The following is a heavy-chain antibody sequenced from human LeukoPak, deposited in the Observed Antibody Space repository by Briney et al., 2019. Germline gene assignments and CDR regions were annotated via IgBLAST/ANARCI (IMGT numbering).Heavy chain of an antibody. CDR3: ARVLRYCSGGNCYSGGLGYMDV. V-gene: IGHV3-23*01. CDR1: GFTFSSYA. J-gene: IGHJ6*03. Sequence: GGSLRLSCAASGFTFSSYAMSWVRQAPGKGLEWVSGISWNSGSIGYADSVKGRFTISRDNAKNSLFLQMNSLRAEDTAVYYCARVLRYCSGGNCYSGGLGYMDVWGKGTTVTISS. CDR2: ISWNSGSI. D-gene: IGHD2-15*01.